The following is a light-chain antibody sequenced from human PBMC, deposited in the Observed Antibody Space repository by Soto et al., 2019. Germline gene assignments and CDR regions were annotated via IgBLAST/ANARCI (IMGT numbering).Light chain of an antibody. V-gene: IGLV2-23*01. CDR2: EGI. Sequence: QSVLTQPASVSGSPGQSITISCTGTSSDIGTYNLVSWYQHYPGKAPKLMIYEGIKRPSGVSNRFSGSKSGNTAFLTISGLQAEDGADYYCCSYAGSGTDNYVFGSGTKLTVL. CDR1: SSDIGTYNL. CDR3: CSYAGSGTDNYV. J-gene: IGLJ1*01.